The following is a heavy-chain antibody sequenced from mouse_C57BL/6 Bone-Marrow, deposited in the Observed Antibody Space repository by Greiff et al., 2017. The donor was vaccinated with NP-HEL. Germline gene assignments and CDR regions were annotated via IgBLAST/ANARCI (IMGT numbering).Heavy chain of an antibody. CDR3: ARDDYAWFAY. CDR1: GFTFSSYG. V-gene: IGHV5-6*01. CDR2: ISSGGSYT. J-gene: IGHJ3*01. D-gene: IGHD2-4*01. Sequence: EVKVVESGGDLVKPGGSLKLSCVASGFTFSSYGMSWVRQTPDKRLEWVATISSGGSYTSYPDSVKGRFTISRDNAKNTLYLQMSSLKSEDTAMYYCARDDYAWFAYWGQGTLVTVSA.